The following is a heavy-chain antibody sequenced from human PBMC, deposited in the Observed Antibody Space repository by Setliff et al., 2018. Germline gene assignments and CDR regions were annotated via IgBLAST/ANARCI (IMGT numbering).Heavy chain of an antibody. CDR1: GITFKNAW. V-gene: IGHV3-15*01. CDR3: TTGPRDSRNYLNWFNP. Sequence: PGGSLRLSCSVSGITFKNAWMTWVRQAPGKGLEWVGRIKSSREGATSDYGAPAKGRFTISRDDSRTMIYLQMNNLKPEDTGFYYCTTGPRDSRNYLNWFNPWGQGTLVTVS. J-gene: IGHJ5*02. CDR2: IKSSREGATS. D-gene: IGHD4-4*01.